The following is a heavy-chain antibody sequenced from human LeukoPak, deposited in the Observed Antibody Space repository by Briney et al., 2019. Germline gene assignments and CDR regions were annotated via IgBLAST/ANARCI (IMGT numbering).Heavy chain of an antibody. V-gene: IGHV1-2*02. CDR1: GYTFTGYY. J-gene: IGHJ6*03. CDR3: ALSYMGATWGYYYYYYMDV. Sequence: VASVKVSCKASGYTFTGYYMHWVRQAPGQWLEWMGWINPNSGGTNYAQKFQGRVTMTRDTSISTAYMELSRLRSDDTAVYYCALSYMGATWGYYYYYYMDVWGKGTTVTVSS. D-gene: IGHD1-26*01. CDR2: INPNSGGT.